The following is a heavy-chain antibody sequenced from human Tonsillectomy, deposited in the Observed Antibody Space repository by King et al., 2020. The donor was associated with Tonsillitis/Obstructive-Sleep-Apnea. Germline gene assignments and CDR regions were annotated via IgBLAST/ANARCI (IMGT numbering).Heavy chain of an antibody. CDR1: GGSISGYY. CDR2: MYYSGKN. D-gene: IGHD2/OR15-2a*01. J-gene: IGHJ4*02. Sequence: VQLQESGPGLVKPSETLSLTCTVSGGSISGYYWTWIRQPPGKGLEWIGHMYYSGKNDYNPFLKSRVTISLAMSKNQFSLKVNSMTAADTAVYYCARALGSGLSDYWGQGTLVTVSS. CDR3: ARALGSGLSDY. V-gene: IGHV4-59*01.